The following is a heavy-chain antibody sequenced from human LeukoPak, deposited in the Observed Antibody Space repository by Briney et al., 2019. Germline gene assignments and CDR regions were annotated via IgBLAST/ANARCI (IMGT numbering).Heavy chain of an antibody. V-gene: IGHV4-59*08. CDR2: IYYSGST. D-gene: IGHD6-13*01. CDR1: GGSISSYY. Sequence: PSETLSLTCTVSGGSISSYYWSWIRQPPGKGLEWIGYIYYSGSTNYNSFLKSRVTISVDTSKNQFSLKLSSVTAADTAVYYCARHRDGAIAAAFYFDYWGQGTLVTVSS. J-gene: IGHJ4*02. CDR3: ARHRDGAIAAAFYFDY.